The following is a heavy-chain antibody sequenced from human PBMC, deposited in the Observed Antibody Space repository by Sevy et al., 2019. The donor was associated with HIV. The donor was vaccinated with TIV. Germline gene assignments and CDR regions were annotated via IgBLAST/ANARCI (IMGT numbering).Heavy chain of an antibody. CDR2: IYYNGNA. CDR1: GVSISTHS. D-gene: IGHD3-10*01. J-gene: IGHJ6*02. V-gene: IGHV4-59*11. Sequence: SETLSLTCTVSGVSISTHSWSWIRQPPGKGLEYIGYIYYNGNANYNPSFQSRVTISGDTSMNQLSLKLTSVTAADTAVYYCARDMDNFYGMDVLGQGTTVTVSS. CDR3: ARDMDNFYGMDV.